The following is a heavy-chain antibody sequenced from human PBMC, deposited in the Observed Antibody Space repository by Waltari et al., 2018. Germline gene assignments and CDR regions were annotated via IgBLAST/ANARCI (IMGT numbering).Heavy chain of an antibody. V-gene: IGHV3-9*01. D-gene: IGHD4-17*01. Sequence: EVQLVESGGGLVQPGRSLRLSCAASGFTFDDYAMHWVRQAPGKVLGWVSVISWTSVTIGCAASVKGRFTISRDNAKNSLYLQMNSLRAEDTALYYCAKARRYGDYDYFDYWGQGTLVTVSS. CDR3: AKARRYGDYDYFDY. CDR1: GFTFDDYA. CDR2: ISWTSVTI. J-gene: IGHJ4*02.